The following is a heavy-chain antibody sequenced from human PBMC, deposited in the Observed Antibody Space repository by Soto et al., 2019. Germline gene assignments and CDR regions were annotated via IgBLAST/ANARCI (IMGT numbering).Heavy chain of an antibody. Sequence: GGSLRLSCRASGFTFSVYGMHWARQAPVNGREWVAVISHDGRNAYYADSVRGRFTISRDNSKNTVYLQLPSLRAEDSTVYFCARVYRVEAWNFADYYYYGMDVWGQGTAVPVSS. V-gene: IGHV3-30*04. CDR2: ISHDGRNA. J-gene: IGHJ6*02. D-gene: IGHD1-7*01. CDR3: ARVYRVEAWNFADYYYYGMDV. CDR1: GFTFSVYG.